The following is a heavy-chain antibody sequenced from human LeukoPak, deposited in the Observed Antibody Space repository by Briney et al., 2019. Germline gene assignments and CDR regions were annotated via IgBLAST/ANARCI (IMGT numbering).Heavy chain of an antibody. J-gene: IGHJ5*02. D-gene: IGHD6-19*01. Sequence: SETLSLTCTVSGGSISSSSYSWGWIRQPPGKGLEWIGSIYYSGSTYYNPSLKSRVTISVDTSKNQFSLKLSSVTAADTAVYYCARQIAVEGDWLDPWGQGTLVTVSS. CDR3: ARQIAVEGDWLDP. CDR1: GGSISSSSYS. CDR2: IYYSGST. V-gene: IGHV4-39*01.